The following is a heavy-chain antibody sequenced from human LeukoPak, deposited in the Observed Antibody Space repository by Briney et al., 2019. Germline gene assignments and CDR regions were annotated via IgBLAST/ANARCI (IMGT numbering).Heavy chain of an antibody. J-gene: IGHJ4*02. CDR1: GYTFTSHY. D-gene: IGHD3-10*01. CDR2: INPSGGST. CDR3: ARERARPGVKFDY. V-gene: IGHV1-46*01. Sequence: ASVKVSCKASGYTFTSHYMHWVRQAPGRGLEWMGIINPSGGSTSYAQKFQGRVTMTRDTSTSTVYMELSSLRSEDTAVYYCARERARPGVKFDYWGQGTLVTVSS.